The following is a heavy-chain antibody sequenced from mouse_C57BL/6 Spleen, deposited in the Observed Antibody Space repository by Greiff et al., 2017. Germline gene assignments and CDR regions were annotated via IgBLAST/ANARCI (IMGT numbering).Heavy chain of an antibody. CDR2: ISYDGSN. D-gene: IGHD2-2*01. CDR1: GYSITSGYY. V-gene: IGHV3-6*01. CDR3: ARGYPPY. J-gene: IGHJ3*01. Sequence: EVQLQESGPGLVKPSQSLSLTCSVTGYSITSGYYWNWIRQFPGNKLEWMGYISYDGSNNYNPSLKNRISITRDTSKNQFFLKLNSVTTEDTATYYCARGYPPYWGQGTLVTVSA.